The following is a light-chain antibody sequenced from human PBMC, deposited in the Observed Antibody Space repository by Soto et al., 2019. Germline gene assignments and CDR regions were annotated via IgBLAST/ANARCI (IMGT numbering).Light chain of an antibody. CDR3: MQALQTPYT. V-gene: IGKV2-28*01. Sequence: DVVMTQSPLSLPVTPGEPASFSCRSSQSLLHSNGYNYLDWYLQKPGQSPQLLIYLGFNRASGVPDRFSGSGSGTDFTLTISRVEADDVGVYYCMQALQTPYTFGQGTKLEIK. CDR2: LGF. J-gene: IGKJ2*01. CDR1: QSLLHSNGYNY.